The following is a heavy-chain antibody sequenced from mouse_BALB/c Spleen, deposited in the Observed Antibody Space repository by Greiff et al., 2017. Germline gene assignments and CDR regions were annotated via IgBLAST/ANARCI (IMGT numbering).Heavy chain of an antibody. D-gene: IGHD1-1*01. Sequence: LVKTGASVKISCKASGYSFTGYYMHWVKQSHGKSLEWIGYISCYNGATSYNQKFKGKATFTVDTSSSTAYMQFNSLTSEDSAVYYCAREEGKNYYYGSRSYWYFDVWGAGTTVTVSS. J-gene: IGHJ1*01. CDR2: ISCYNGAT. CDR1: GYSFTGYY. V-gene: IGHV1S34*01. CDR3: AREEGKNYYYGSRSYWYFDV.